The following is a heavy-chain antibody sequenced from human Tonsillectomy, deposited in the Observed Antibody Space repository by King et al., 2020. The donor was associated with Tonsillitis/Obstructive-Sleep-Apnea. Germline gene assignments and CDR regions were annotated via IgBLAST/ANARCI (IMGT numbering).Heavy chain of an antibody. CDR3: ARDSVGGSYYGHFQH. V-gene: IGHV1-69*01. Sequence: QLVQSGAEVKKPGASVKVSCKASGGTFSSYAISWVRQAPGQGLEWMGGIIPIFVTANYAQKFQGRVTITADESTGTAYMELSSLRSEDTAVYYCARDSVGGSYYGHFQHWGQGTLVTVSS. D-gene: IGHD1-26*01. CDR1: GGTFSSYA. CDR2: IIPIFVTA. J-gene: IGHJ1*01.